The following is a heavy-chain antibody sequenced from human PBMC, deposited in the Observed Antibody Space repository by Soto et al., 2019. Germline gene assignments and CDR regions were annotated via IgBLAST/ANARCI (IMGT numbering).Heavy chain of an antibody. Sequence: QVQLVQSGAEVKKPGSSVKVSCKASGGTFSSYAISWVRQAPGQGLEWMGGIIPIFGTANYAQKFQGRVTITADESTSTAYMELSSLRSADTAVYYCARVRFRITGNPYYYGMDVWGQGTTVTVSS. CDR2: IIPIFGTA. V-gene: IGHV1-69*12. CDR3: ARVRFRITGNPYYYGMDV. CDR1: GGTFSSYA. D-gene: IGHD1-20*01. J-gene: IGHJ6*02.